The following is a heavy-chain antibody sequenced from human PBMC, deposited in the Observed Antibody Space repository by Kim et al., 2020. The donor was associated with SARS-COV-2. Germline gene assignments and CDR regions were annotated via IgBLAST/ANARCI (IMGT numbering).Heavy chain of an antibody. Sequence: GGSLRLSCAASGFTFSSYAMSWVRQAPGKGLEWVSAISGSGGSTYYADSVKGRFTISRDNSKNTLYLQMNSLRAEDTAVYYCAKPPRRSDFWSGYYTGGEYYYYYGMDVWGQGTTVTVSS. D-gene: IGHD3-3*01. CDR3: AKPPRRSDFWSGYYTGGEYYYYYGMDV. CDR1: GFTFSSYA. CDR2: ISGSGGST. J-gene: IGHJ6*02. V-gene: IGHV3-23*01.